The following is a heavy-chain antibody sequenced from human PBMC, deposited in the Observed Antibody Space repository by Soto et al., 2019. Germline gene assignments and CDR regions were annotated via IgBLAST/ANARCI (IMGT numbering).Heavy chain of an antibody. V-gene: IGHV3-7*01. CDR1: GFSFGVYW. CDR2: IKWDASEK. CDR3: AREGVTNYTDYYFDL. D-gene: IGHD4-4*01. J-gene: IGHJ4*01. Sequence: PGGSLRLSCGASGFSFGVYWMSWVRQAPGKGLEWLATIKWDASEKEYVDSVKGRFTISRDNAKTSLYLQMDSLRPEGTAIYYCAREGVTNYTDYYFDLWGHGALVTVSS.